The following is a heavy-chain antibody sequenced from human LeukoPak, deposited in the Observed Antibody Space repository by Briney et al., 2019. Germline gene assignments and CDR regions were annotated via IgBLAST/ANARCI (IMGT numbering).Heavy chain of an antibody. CDR2: IKPDGSEA. D-gene: IGHD3-22*01. Sequence: GGSLRLSCAASGFIFSNYWMSWVRQAPGKGLEWVANIKPDGSEAHYVDSVKGRFTISRDNAKNSLYLQMNSLRAEDAAVFYCARDHSYYFDTAGYYYDAFDIWGQGTMVSVSS. J-gene: IGHJ3*02. V-gene: IGHV3-7*04. CDR3: ARDHSYYFDTAGYYYDAFDI. CDR1: GFIFSNYW.